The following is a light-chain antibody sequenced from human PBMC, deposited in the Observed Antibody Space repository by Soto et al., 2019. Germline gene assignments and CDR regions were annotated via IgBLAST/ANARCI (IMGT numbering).Light chain of an antibody. CDR1: SGSVSTSYY. V-gene: IGLV8-61*01. J-gene: IGLJ3*02. CDR2: STN. CDR3: LLYMGSGIRV. Sequence: QTVVTQEPSFSVSPGGTVTLTCGLSSGSVSTSYYPSWYQQTPGQAPRTLIFSTNTRASGVPDRFSGSILGNKAALTITGAQADDESYYYCLLYMGSGIRVFGGGTKLTVL.